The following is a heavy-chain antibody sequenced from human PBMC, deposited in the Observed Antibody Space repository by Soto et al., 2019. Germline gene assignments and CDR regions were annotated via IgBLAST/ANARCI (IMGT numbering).Heavy chain of an antibody. J-gene: IGHJ5*02. CDR2: INHSGST. D-gene: IGHD1-7*01. CDR3: ARADVAGVRTGTNQNWFDP. CDR1: GGSFSGYY. V-gene: IGHV4-34*01. Sequence: SETLSLTCAVYGGSFSGYYWSWLRQPPGKGLEWIGEINHSGSTNYNPSLKSRVTISVDTSKNQFSLKLSSVTAADTAVYYCARADVAGVRTGTNQNWFDPWGQGTLVTVSS.